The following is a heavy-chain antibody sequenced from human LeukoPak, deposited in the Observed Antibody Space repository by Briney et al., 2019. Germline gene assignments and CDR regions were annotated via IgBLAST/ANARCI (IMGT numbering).Heavy chain of an antibody. J-gene: IGHJ3*02. V-gene: IGHV1-69*13. D-gene: IGHD1-7*01. CDR1: GYTFTSYA. CDR2: IIPIFGTA. Sequence: ASVKVSCKASGYTFTSYAMHWVRQAPGQRLEWMGGIIPIFGTANYAQKFQGRVTITADESTSTAYMELSSLRSEDTAVYYCARERGSITGTTGAFDIWGQGTMVTVSS. CDR3: ARERGSITGTTGAFDI.